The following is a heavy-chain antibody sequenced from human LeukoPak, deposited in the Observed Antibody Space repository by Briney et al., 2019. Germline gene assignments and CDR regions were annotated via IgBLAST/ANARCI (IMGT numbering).Heavy chain of an antibody. Sequence: GGSLKLSCAASGFTFSSYWMSWVRQAPGKGLEWVANMNQDGSERYYVDSVRGRFTISRDNAKNSLYLQMSSLRVEDTAVYYCARGGSIGGQGTLVTVSS. J-gene: IGHJ4*02. CDR1: GFTFSSYW. D-gene: IGHD1-26*01. CDR3: ARGGSI. V-gene: IGHV3-7*01. CDR2: MNQDGSER.